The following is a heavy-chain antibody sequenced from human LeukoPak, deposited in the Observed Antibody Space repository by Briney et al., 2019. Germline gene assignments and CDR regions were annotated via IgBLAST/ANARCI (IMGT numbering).Heavy chain of an antibody. Sequence: GGSLRLSCAASGFTFSNAWMSWVRQAPGKGLEWVGRIKSKTDGGTTDYAAPVKGRFTISRDDSKNTLYLQMNSLKTEDTAVYYCTTGPPGYCSSTSCYGCIAAYSSSCDYWGQGTLVTVSS. D-gene: IGHD2-2*01. CDR2: IKSKTDGGTT. CDR1: GFTFSNAW. J-gene: IGHJ4*02. CDR3: TTGPPGYCSSTSCYGCIAAYSSSCDY. V-gene: IGHV3-15*01.